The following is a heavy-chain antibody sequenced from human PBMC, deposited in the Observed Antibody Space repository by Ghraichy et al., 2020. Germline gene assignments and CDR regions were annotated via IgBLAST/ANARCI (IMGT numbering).Heavy chain of an antibody. D-gene: IGHD6-13*01. CDR2: IYYSGST. CDR3: ARQEGYEQHAGEFDP. CDR1: GGSISSSTYY. Sequence: SETLSLTCTVSGGSISSSTYYWGWIRQPPGKGLEWIGSIYYSGSTYYNPSLKSRVTISVATSKNQFSLKLSSVTAADTAVYYCARQEGYEQHAGEFDPWGQGTLVTVSS. V-gene: IGHV4-39*01. J-gene: IGHJ5*02.